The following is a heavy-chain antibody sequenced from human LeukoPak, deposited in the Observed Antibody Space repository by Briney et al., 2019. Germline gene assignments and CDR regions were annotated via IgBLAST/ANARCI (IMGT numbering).Heavy chain of an antibody. CDR2: INPNSGDT. D-gene: IGHD3-10*01. J-gene: IGHJ4*02. Sequence: GASVKVSCKASGYTFTGYYMHWVRQAPGQGLEWMGWINPNSGDTNYAQEFQGRVTMTRDTSISTAYMELSRLRSDDTAVYYCARAGPPLEFDCWGQGTLVTVSS. V-gene: IGHV1-2*02. CDR1: GYTFTGYY. CDR3: ARAGPPLEFDC.